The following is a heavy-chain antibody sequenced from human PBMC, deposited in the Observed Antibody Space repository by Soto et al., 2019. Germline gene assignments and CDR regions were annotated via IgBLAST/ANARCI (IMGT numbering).Heavy chain of an antibody. J-gene: IGHJ3*02. V-gene: IGHV1-18*01. CDR2: ISAYNGNT. CDR3: ARDAPIVVVVAATDAFDI. CDR1: GYTFTSYG. Sequence: ASVKVSLKASGYTFTSYGISWVRQAPGQGLEWMGWISAYNGNTNYAQKLQGRVTMTTDTSTSTAYMELRSLRSDDTAVYYCARDAPIVVVVAATDAFDIWGQGTMVTVSS. D-gene: IGHD2-15*01.